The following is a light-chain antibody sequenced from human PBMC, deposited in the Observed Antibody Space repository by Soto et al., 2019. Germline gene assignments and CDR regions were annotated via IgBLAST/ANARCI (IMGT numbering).Light chain of an antibody. CDR3: QQYSSAWT. CDR1: QSVSGW. V-gene: IGKV1-5*03. Sequence: DVQMTQSPSTLSASVGDTVTVTFRASQSVSGWLAWYQQKPGEAPKLLIYTASNLEGGVPSRFSGSGSGTEFTLTISSLQPDDFATYYCQQYSSAWTFGQGTKVDIK. CDR2: TAS. J-gene: IGKJ1*01.